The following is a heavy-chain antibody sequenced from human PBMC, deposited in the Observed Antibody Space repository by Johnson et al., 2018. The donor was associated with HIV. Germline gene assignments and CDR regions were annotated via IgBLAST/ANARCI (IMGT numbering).Heavy chain of an antibody. Sequence: VQLVESGGGLVQPGGSLRLSCAASGFTFSDHYMDWVRQAPGKGLEWVANIKQDGSEKYYVDSVKGRFTISRDNAKNSLYLQMNSLRAGDTAVYYCARSSSTAAPGRDAFDIWGQGTMVTVSS. J-gene: IGHJ3*02. V-gene: IGHV3-7*01. D-gene: IGHD6-13*01. CDR1: GFTFSDHY. CDR2: IKQDGSEK. CDR3: ARSSSTAAPGRDAFDI.